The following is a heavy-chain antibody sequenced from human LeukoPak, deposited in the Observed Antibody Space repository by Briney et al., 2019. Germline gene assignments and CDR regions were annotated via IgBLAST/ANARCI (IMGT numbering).Heavy chain of an antibody. V-gene: IGHV1-3*01. Sequence: ASVKVSCKASGYTFTSYAMHWVRQAPGQRLEWMGWINAGNGNTKYSQEFQGRATMTTDTSTSTAYMELRSLRSDDTAVYYCALTGSRYYYYYYMDVWGKGTTVTISS. D-gene: IGHD3-9*01. CDR3: ALTGSRYYYYYYMDV. J-gene: IGHJ6*03. CDR1: GYTFTSYA. CDR2: INAGNGNT.